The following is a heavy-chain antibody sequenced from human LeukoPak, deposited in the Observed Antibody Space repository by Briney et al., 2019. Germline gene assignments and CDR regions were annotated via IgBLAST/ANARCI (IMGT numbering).Heavy chain of an antibody. Sequence: SETLSLTCTVSGGSISSSSYYWGWIRQPPGKGLEWIGSIYYSGSTYYNPSLKSRVTISVDTSKNQFSLKLSSVTAADTAVYYCARLSRGHYGSGTVWGQGTLVTVSS. CDR3: ARLSRGHYGSGTV. CDR2: IYYSGST. D-gene: IGHD3-10*01. CDR1: GGSISSSSYY. J-gene: IGHJ4*02. V-gene: IGHV4-39*07.